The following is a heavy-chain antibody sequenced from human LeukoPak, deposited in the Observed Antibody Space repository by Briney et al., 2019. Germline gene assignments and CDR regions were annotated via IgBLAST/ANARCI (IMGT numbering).Heavy chain of an antibody. V-gene: IGHV1-2*02. Sequence: GASVKVSCKASGYTFTGYYMHWVRQAPGQGLEWMGWINPNSGGTNYAQKFQGRVTMTGDTSISTAYMELSRLRSDDTAVYYCAKNIWFGESADGFNIWGQGTMVTVSS. CDR2: INPNSGGT. J-gene: IGHJ3*02. D-gene: IGHD3-10*01. CDR3: AKNIWFGESADGFNI. CDR1: GYTFTGYY.